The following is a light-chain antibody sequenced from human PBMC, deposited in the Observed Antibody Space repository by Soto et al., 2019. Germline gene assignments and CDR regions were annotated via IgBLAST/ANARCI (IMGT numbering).Light chain of an antibody. V-gene: IGKV3-15*01. CDR1: HSVSSN. CDR2: GAS. CDR3: QQYNNWPPYT. J-gene: IGKJ2*01. Sequence: EIVMTQSPATLSVSPVERATLSCRASHSVSSNLAWYQQKPGQAPRLLIYGASTRANGIPARFSGSGSGTEFTLTISSRQSEDFAVYYCQQYNNWPPYTFGQGTKLEIK.